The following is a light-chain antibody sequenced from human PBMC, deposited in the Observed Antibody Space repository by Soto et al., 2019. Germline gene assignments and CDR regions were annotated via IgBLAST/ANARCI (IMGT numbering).Light chain of an antibody. CDR3: QQYNNWPALT. J-gene: IGKJ4*01. CDR2: GAS. Sequence: DIVLTQSPATLSVSPGERATLSCRASQSVSSNLAWYQQKPGQAPRLLIYGASTRATGIPARFSGSGSGTEFTLTVSSLQSEDFAVYYGQQYNNWPALTFGGGTKVEIK. V-gene: IGKV3-15*01. CDR1: QSVSSN.